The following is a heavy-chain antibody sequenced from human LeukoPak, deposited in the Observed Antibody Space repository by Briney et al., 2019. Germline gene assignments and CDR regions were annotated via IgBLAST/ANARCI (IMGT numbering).Heavy chain of an antibody. CDR1: GYTFTSYD. Sequence: ASVKVSCKASGYTFTSYDINWVRQATGQGLEWMGWMNPNSGNTGYAQKFQGRVTMTRSTSISTAYMELSSLRSEDTAVYYCARLGRIAAGTRGNWFDPWGQGTLVTVSS. J-gene: IGHJ5*02. CDR3: ARLGRIAAGTRGNWFDP. D-gene: IGHD6-6*01. CDR2: MNPNSGNT. V-gene: IGHV1-8*01.